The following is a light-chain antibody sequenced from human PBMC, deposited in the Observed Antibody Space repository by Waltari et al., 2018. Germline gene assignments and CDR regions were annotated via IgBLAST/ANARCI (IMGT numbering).Light chain of an antibody. Sequence: ETVMTQSPATRSASPGETASLSGKASQSVSSNLAWFQQRPGQPPRLLIYGAPTRATGIPARFSGSGSGAEFTLTISSLQSEDFAVYYCQQYYNWPRTFGQGTKVEI. J-gene: IGKJ1*01. V-gene: IGKV3-15*01. CDR3: QQYYNWPRT. CDR1: QSVSSN. CDR2: GAP.